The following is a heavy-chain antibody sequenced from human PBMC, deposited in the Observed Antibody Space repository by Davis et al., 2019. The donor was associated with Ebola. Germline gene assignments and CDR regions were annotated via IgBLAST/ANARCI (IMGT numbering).Heavy chain of an antibody. CDR3: ARDRGSSSSLDY. CDR1: GFTFSSYA. J-gene: IGHJ4*02. Sequence: GESLKISCAASGFTFSSYAMSWVRQAPGKGLEWVSAISGSGGSTYYADSVKGRFTISRDNSKNTLYLQMNSLRAEDTAVYYCARDRGSSSSLDYWGQGTLVTVSS. V-gene: IGHV3-23*01. D-gene: IGHD6-6*01. CDR2: ISGSGGST.